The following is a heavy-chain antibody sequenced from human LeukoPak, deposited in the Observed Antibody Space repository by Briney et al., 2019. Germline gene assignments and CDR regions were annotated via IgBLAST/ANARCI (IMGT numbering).Heavy chain of an antibody. CDR2: IWYDGSDK. J-gene: IGHJ4*02. CDR3: ARRYCSGGSCYVDY. V-gene: IGHV3-33*01. Sequence: GRSLRLSCAASGFTFSSYGMHWVRQAPGKGLEWVAVIWYDGSDKYYADSVKGRFTISRDNSKNTLYLQMNGLRAEDTAVYYCARRYCSGGSCYVDYWGQGTLVTVSS. D-gene: IGHD2-15*01. CDR1: GFTFSSYG.